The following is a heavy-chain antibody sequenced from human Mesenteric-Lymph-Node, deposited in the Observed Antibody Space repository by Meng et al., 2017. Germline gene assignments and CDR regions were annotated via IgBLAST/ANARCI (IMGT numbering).Heavy chain of an antibody. J-gene: IGHJ3*02. V-gene: IGHV4-28*05. CDR2: IYYSGSI. CDR1: GYSISSSNW. Sequence: DSGAGLVKPSDPRSLTCAVAGYSISSSNWWGWIRQPPGKGLEWIGYIYYSGSIYYNPSLKSRVTMSVDTSKNQFSLKLSSVTAVDTAVYYCARSGSGWTDAFDIWGQGTMVTVSS. CDR3: ARSGSGWTDAFDI. D-gene: IGHD6-19*01.